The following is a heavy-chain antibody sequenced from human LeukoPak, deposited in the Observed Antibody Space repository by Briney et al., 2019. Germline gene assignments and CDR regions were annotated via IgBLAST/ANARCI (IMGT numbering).Heavy chain of an antibody. J-gene: IGHJ6*02. CDR1: GFTFDDYA. CDR2: ISGDGGST. CDR3: AKGSRRYYYYYGMDV. V-gene: IGHV3-43*02. Sequence: GGSLRLSCAASGFTFDDYAMHWVRQAPGKGLEWVSLISGDGGSTYYADSVKGRFTISRDNSKNSLYLQMNSVRTEDTALYYCAKGSRRYYYYYGMDVWGQGTTVTVSS. D-gene: IGHD6-13*01.